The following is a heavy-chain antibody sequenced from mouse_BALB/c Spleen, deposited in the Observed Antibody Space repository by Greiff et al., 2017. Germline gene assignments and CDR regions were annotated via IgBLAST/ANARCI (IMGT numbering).Heavy chain of an antibody. Sequence: DVQLVESGPGLVKPSQSLSLTCSVTGYSITSGYYWNWIRQFPGNKLEWMGYISYDGSNNYNPSLKNRISITRDTSKNQFFLTLNSVTTEDTATYYCARGFHAWFAYWGQGTLVTVSA. V-gene: IGHV3-6*02. CDR2: ISYDGSN. CDR3: ARGFHAWFAY. J-gene: IGHJ3*01. CDR1: GYSITSGYY.